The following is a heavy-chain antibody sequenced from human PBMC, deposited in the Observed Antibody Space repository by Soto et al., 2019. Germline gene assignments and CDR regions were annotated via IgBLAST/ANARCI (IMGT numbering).Heavy chain of an antibody. Sequence: SETLSLTCTVSGGSISSSSYYWGWIRQPPGKGLEWIGSIYYSGSTYYNPSLKSRVTISVDTSKNQLSLRLSSVTAADTPVYHCTRDAYYYDSPCGYFEGMDVCCQGTTVT. J-gene: IGHJ6*02. D-gene: IGHD3-22*01. CDR1: GGSISSSSYY. CDR3: TRDAYYYDSPCGYFEGMDV. CDR2: IYYSGST. V-gene: IGHV4-39*02.